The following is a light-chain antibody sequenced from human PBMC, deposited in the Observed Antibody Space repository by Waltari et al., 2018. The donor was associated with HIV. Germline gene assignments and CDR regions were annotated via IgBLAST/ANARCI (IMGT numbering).Light chain of an antibody. CDR3: SSFSDNNRIV. CDR1: SSDVGGSNS. Sequence: QSALTQSHSASGCPGQSVASSCPGTSSDVGGSNSVSWHQQHPGKAPKLRIYAVNKRPSGVPDRFSGSKSGNTASLTVSGLQVDDEADYYCSSFSDNNRIVFGTGTRVTGL. CDR2: AVN. J-gene: IGLJ1*01. V-gene: IGLV2-8*01.